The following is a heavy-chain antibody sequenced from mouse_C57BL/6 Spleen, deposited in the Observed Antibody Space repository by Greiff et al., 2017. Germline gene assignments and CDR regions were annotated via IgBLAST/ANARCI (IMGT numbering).Heavy chain of an antibody. D-gene: IGHD3-2*02. CDR1: GYTFTSYW. Sequence: VQLQQSGAELVKPGASVKLSCKASGYTFTSYWMQWVKQRPGQGLEWIGEIDPSDSDTNYNQKFKGKATLTVDTSSSTAYMQLSSLTSEDSAVYYCASRQRRLHYFDYGGQGTTLTVSS. V-gene: IGHV1-50*01. J-gene: IGHJ2*01. CDR3: ASRQRRLHYFDY. CDR2: IDPSDSDT.